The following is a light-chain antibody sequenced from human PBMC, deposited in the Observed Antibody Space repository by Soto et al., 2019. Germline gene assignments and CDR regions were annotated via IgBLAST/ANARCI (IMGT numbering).Light chain of an antibody. Sequence: DIQMTQSPSTLSASVGDRVTITCRASQSISSWLAWYQQKPGTAPKLLIYKASSLQSGVPSRFSGSGSGTEFTLTISILQPDDFATYFCQRYSSYPYTFGQGTKLEIK. CDR3: QRYSSYPYT. CDR2: KAS. J-gene: IGKJ2*01. CDR1: QSISSW. V-gene: IGKV1-5*03.